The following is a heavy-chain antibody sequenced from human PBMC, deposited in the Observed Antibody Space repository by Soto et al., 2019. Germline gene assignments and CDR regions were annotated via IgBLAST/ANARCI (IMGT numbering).Heavy chain of an antibody. J-gene: IGHJ4*02. Sequence: QVQLQESGPGLVKASQTLSLTCTLSGASVISAEHYWSWIRQPPGKGLEWIGYSYYSGGSYYNAPLQRRFSVSVDTSQNQFALKLTSVTAADTAVYYCARLSGYDPAVAADKWGPGILVSVSS. CDR2: SYYSGGS. V-gene: IGHV4-30-4*01. CDR1: GASVISAEHY. D-gene: IGHD5-12*01. CDR3: ARLSGYDPAVAADK.